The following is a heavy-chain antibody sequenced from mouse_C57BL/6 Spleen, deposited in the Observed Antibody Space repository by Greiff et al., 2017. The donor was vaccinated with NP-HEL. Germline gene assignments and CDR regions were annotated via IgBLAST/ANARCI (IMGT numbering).Heavy chain of an antibody. Sequence: QVQLQQSGAELARPGASVKLSCKASGYTFTSYGISWVKQRTGQGLEWIGEIYPRSGNTYYNEKFKGKATLTADKSSSTAYMELRSLTSEDSAVYFCARLGDTAYYFDYWGQGTTLTVSS. CDR1: GYTFTSYG. D-gene: IGHD1-2*01. V-gene: IGHV1-81*01. J-gene: IGHJ2*01. CDR2: IYPRSGNT. CDR3: ARLGDTAYYFDY.